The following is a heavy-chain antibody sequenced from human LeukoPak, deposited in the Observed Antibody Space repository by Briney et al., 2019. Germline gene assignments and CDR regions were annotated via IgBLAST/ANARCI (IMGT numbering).Heavy chain of an antibody. CDR3: ARKAGYCSSTSCSHYWYFDL. CDR2: INHSGST. Sequence: SETLSLTCAVYGGSFSGYYWSWIRQPPGKGLEWIGEINHSGSTNYNPSLKSRVTISVDTSKNQFSLKLSSVTAAGTAVYYCARKAGYCSSTSCSHYWYFDLWGRGTLVTVSS. D-gene: IGHD2-2*01. V-gene: IGHV4-34*01. J-gene: IGHJ2*01. CDR1: GGSFSGYY.